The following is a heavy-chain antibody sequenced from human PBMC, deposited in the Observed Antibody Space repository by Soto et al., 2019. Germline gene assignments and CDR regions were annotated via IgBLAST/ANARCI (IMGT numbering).Heavy chain of an antibody. D-gene: IGHD3-22*01. J-gene: IGHJ4*02. V-gene: IGHV4-30-4*01. CDR1: VRSSSSGDYY. CDR2: IYYSGST. CDR3: ASEYYYDSSGHGGHFDY. Sequence: PSESLSLTRTFSVRSSSSGDYYWRWVLQPPGKGLEWIGYIYYSGSTYYNPSLKSRVTISVDTSKNQFSLKLSSVTAADTAVYYCASEYYYDSSGHGGHFDYWGQGTLVTVSS.